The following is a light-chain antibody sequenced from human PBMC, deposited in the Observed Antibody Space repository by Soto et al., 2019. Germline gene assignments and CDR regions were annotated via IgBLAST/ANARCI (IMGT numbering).Light chain of an antibody. V-gene: IGKV1-5*01. CDR3: QQYNSYPT. CDR1: QSINSL. J-gene: IGKJ1*01. Sequence: DIQMTQSPSTLSATVRDRVTITCRASQSINSLLAWYQQKPGKAPKFLIYDASSLESGVPSRFSGSGSGTEFTLTISSLQPDDIATYYCQQYNSYPTFGQGTKVDIK. CDR2: DAS.